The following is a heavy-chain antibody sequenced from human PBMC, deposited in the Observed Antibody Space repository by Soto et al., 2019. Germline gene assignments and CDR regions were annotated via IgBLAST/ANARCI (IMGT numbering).Heavy chain of an antibody. Sequence: GVSKRLSCAAAGLTFSSYCRHWVRKDTGKGLEWVAVISYDGSNKYYADSVKGRVTITRDTSASTAYMELSSLRSEDTAVYYCARDDIAVAGMVDYWGQGTLVTVSS. CDR3: ARDDIAVAGMVDY. CDR2: ISYDGSNK. V-gene: IGHV3-30*03. D-gene: IGHD6-19*01. J-gene: IGHJ4*02. CDR1: GLTFSSYC.